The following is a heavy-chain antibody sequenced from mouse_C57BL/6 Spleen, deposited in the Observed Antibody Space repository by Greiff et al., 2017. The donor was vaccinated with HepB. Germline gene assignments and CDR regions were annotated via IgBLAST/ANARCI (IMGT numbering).Heavy chain of an antibody. D-gene: IGHD1-1*01. J-gene: IGHJ2*01. CDR2: INPNNGGT. Sequence: VHVKQSGPELVKPGASVKIPCKASGYTFTDYNMDWVKQSHGKSLEWIGDINPNNGGTIYNQKFKGKATLTVDKSSSTAYMELRSLTSEDTAVYYCARGYYGSSYHLDYWGQGTTLTVSS. V-gene: IGHV1-18*01. CDR1: GYTFTDYN. CDR3: ARGYYGSSYHLDY.